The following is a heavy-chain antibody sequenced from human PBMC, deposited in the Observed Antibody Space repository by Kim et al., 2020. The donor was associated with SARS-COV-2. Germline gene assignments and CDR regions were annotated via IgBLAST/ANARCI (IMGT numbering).Heavy chain of an antibody. D-gene: IGHD6-13*01. Sequence: AQKFRGRVTITADKSTNTAYMELSSLRSEDTAVYYGARKYSSSWYDAFDIWGQGTMVTVSS. J-gene: IGHJ3*02. V-gene: IGHV1-69*02. CDR3: ARKYSSSWYDAFDI.